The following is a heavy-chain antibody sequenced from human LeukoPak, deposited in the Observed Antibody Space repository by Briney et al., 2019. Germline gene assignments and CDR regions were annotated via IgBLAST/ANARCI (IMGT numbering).Heavy chain of an antibody. Sequence: PGGSLRLSCAASGFTFSSYGMHWVRQAPGKGLEGVAVISYDGSNKYYADSVKGRFTISRGNSKNTLYLQMNSLRAEDTAVYYCARLRFLEWLTRDDYWGQGTLVTVSS. CDR3: ARLRFLEWLTRDDY. V-gene: IGHV3-30*03. D-gene: IGHD3-3*01. CDR1: GFTFSSYG. J-gene: IGHJ4*02. CDR2: ISYDGSNK.